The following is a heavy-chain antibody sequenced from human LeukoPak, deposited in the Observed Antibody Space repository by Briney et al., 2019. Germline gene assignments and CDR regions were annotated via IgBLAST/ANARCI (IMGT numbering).Heavy chain of an antibody. CDR3: ASTSWEYDSSGYQSNFDY. CDR2: IIPIFGTA. V-gene: IGHV1-69*05. J-gene: IGHJ4*02. CDR1: GGTFSSYA. D-gene: IGHD3-22*01. Sequence: SVKVSCKASGGTFSSYAISWVRQAPGQGLEWMGGIIPIFGTANYAQKFQGRVTITTDESTSTAYMELSSLRSEDTAVYYCASTSWEYDSSGYQSNFDYWGQGTLVTVSS.